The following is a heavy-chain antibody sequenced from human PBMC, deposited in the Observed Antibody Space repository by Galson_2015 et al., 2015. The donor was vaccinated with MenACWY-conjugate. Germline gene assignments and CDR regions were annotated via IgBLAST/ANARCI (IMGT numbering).Heavy chain of an antibody. CDR2: IDPSDSYT. CDR3: ARSRGLVRWFDP. Sequence: QSGAEVKKPGESLRISCTGSGYSFTSYWISWVRQMPGKGLEWMGRIDPSDSYTNYSPSFQGHVTISKDTSKNQVVLTMTNMDPVDTATYYCARSRGLVRWFDPWGQGTLVTVSS. D-gene: IGHD6-19*01. J-gene: IGHJ5*02. V-gene: IGHV5-10-1*01. CDR1: GYSFTSYW.